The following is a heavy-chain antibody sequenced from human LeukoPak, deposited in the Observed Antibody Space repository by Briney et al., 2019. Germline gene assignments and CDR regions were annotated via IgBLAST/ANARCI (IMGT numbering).Heavy chain of an antibody. CDR1: GGSISSGSDY. D-gene: IGHD3-10*01. V-gene: IGHV4-61*01. CDR3: ARGQSALWFGEL. J-gene: IGHJ4*02. Sequence: KTSETLSLTCAVSGGSISSGSDYWSWTRQPPGKGLEWIGHIYYSGSTNYNPSLKSRVTISVDTSKNQFSLKLSSVTAADTAVYYCARGQSALWFGELWGQGTLVTVSS. CDR2: IYYSGST.